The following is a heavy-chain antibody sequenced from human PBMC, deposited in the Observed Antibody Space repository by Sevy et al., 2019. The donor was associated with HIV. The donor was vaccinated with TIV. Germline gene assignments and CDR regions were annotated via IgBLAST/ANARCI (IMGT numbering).Heavy chain of an antibody. J-gene: IGHJ3*02. CDR2: ITNSGSTI. CDR1: GFTFSSYE. V-gene: IGHV3-48*03. CDR3: ARESGYSSSPGAFDI. Sequence: GGSLRLSCTASGFTFSSYEMNWVRQAPGKGLEWVSYITNSGSTIYYSDSVKGRFTISRDNARNSLYLQMNSLRAEDTAVYYCARESGYSSSPGAFDIWGQGTLVTVSS. D-gene: IGHD6-6*01.